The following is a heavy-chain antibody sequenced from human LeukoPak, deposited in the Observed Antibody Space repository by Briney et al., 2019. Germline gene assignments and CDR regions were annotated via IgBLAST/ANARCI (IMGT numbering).Heavy chain of an antibody. J-gene: IGHJ3*02. Sequence: ASVKVSCKASGGTFSSYAISWVRQAPGQGLEWMGWINPNSGGTIYAQKFQGRVTMTRDTSISTAYMELSRLRSDDTAVYYCAKGGLGDDAFDIWGQGTMVTVSS. D-gene: IGHD3-10*01. CDR3: AKGGLGDDAFDI. CDR2: INPNSGGT. V-gene: IGHV1-2*02. CDR1: GGTFSSYA.